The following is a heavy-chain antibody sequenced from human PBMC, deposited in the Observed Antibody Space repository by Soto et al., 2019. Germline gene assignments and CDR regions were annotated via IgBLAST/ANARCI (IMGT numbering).Heavy chain of an antibody. CDR1: GGTFSSYA. D-gene: IGHD6-13*01. CDR3: ARRGDPYSSSWYYFDY. Sequence: QVQLVQSGAEVKKPGSSVKVSCKASGGTFSSYAISWVRQAPDQGLEGMGGIIPIFGTANYAQKFQGRVTITADESTSTAYMELSSLRSEDTAVYYCARRGDPYSSSWYYFDYWGQGTLVTVSS. V-gene: IGHV1-69*01. J-gene: IGHJ4*02. CDR2: IIPIFGTA.